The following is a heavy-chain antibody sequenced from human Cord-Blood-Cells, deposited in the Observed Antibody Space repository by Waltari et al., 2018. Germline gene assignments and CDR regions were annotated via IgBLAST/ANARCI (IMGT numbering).Heavy chain of an antibody. CDR3: AREGRAADAFDI. CDR1: GFTFSSYA. CDR2: ISYDGSNK. D-gene: IGHD6-13*01. V-gene: IGHV3-30*04. Sequence: QVQLVASGGGVVQPGRSLRLSCAASGFTFSSYAMHWVRQAPGKGLEWVAVISYDGSNKYYADSVKGRFTISRDNSKNTLYLQMNSLRAEDTAVYYCAREGRAADAFDIWGQGTMVTVSS. J-gene: IGHJ3*02.